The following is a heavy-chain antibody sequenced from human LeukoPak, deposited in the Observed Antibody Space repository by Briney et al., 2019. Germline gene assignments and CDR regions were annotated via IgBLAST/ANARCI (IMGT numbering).Heavy chain of an antibody. J-gene: IGHJ5*02. CDR3: ARRYYYGSGSSPPNTKYNWFDP. CDR2: MNPNSGNT. CDR1: GYTFTSYD. D-gene: IGHD3-10*01. V-gene: IGHV1-8*01. Sequence: ASVKVSCKASGYTFTSYDINWVRQATGQGLEWMGWMNPNSGNTGYAQKFQGRGTMTRNTSISTAYTELGSLRSEDTAVYYCARRYYYGSGSSPPNTKYNWFDPWGQGTLVTVSS.